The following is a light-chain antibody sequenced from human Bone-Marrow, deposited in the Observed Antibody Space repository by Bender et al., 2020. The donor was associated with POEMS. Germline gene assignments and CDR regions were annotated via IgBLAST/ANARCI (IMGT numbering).Light chain of an antibody. J-gene: IGLJ3*02. V-gene: IGLV1-44*01. CDR3: AVWDDSLNGWV. Sequence: QSVLTQPPSASGTPGQRVTISCSGGSSNIGAHAVNWYQHLPGTAPKLLIYSSHRRPSEVPDRFSGSRSGTSASLAISGLQYEDGADYYCAVWDDSLNGWVFGGGTKLTVL. CDR1: SSNIGAHA. CDR2: SSH.